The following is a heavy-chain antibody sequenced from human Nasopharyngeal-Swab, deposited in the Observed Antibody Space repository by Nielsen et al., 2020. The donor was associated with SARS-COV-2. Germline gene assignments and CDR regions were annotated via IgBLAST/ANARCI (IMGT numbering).Heavy chain of an antibody. CDR2: INPSGGST. V-gene: IGHV1-46*01. D-gene: IGHD6-19*01. J-gene: IGHJ6*02. CDR3: ARAPRGWYDYYYYGMDV. Sequence: ASVKVSCKASGYTFTSYYMHWVRQAPGQGLEWMGIINPSGGSTSYAQKFQGRVTMTRDTSTSTVYMELSSLRSEDTAVYYCARAPRGWYDYYYYGMDVWGQGTTVTVSS. CDR1: GYTFTSYY.